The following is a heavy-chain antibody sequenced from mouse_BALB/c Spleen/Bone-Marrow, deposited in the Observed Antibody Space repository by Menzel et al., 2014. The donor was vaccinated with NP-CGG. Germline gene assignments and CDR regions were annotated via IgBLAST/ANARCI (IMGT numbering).Heavy chain of an antibody. Sequence: EVKLMESGGGLVQPGGSLKLSCATSGFTFSDYYMYWVRQTPEKRLEWVAYISNGGGSTYYPDTVKGRFTISRDNAKNTQYLQMSRLKSEDTAMYYCARQNYRGAMDYWGQGTSVTVSS. J-gene: IGHJ4*01. CDR3: ARQNYRGAMDY. V-gene: IGHV5-12*02. D-gene: IGHD2-14*01. CDR2: ISNGGGST. CDR1: GFTFSDYY.